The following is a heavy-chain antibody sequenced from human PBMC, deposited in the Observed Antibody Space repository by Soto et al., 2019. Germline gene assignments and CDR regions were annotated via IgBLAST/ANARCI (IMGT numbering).Heavy chain of an antibody. J-gene: IGHJ6*02. CDR1: GDSVSSNSAI. D-gene: IGHD6-19*01. CDR2: TYYTSKWYN. Sequence: SQTLSLTCAISGDSVSSNSAIWNWFRQSPSRGLEWLGRTYYTSKWYNDYAVSVKSRISINPDTSNNQVSLQLNSVTPEDTAVYYCARVYSSGWSFYYGTDVWGQGTTVTVSS. CDR3: ARVYSSGWSFYYGTDV. V-gene: IGHV6-1*01.